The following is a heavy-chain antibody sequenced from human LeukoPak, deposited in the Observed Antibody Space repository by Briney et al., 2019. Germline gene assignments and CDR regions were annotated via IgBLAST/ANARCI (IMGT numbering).Heavy chain of an antibody. Sequence: SGTLSLTCTVSGGSISSYYWSWIRQPPGKGLEWIGYIYYSGSTNYNPSLKSRVTISVDTSKNQFSLKLSSVTAADTAVYYCARAPRGIAAAGTPRNAFDIWGQGTMVTVSS. CDR1: GGSISSYY. D-gene: IGHD6-13*01. V-gene: IGHV4-59*01. J-gene: IGHJ3*02. CDR3: ARAPRGIAAAGTPRNAFDI. CDR2: IYYSGST.